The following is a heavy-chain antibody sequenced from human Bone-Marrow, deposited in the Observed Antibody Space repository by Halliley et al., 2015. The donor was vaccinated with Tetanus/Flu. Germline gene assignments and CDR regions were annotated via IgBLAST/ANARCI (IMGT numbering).Heavy chain of an antibody. Sequence: TLSLTCSVSGGSISSYYWSWIRQPPGKGLEWIGYINYSGSTNYNPSLKSRVTISLDTSRNQFSLKLTSVIAGDTAVYYCARMRRDGFENQYGRFDYWGQGTLVTVSS. CDR2: INYSGST. D-gene: IGHD5-12*01. CDR1: GGSISSYY. V-gene: IGHV4-59*08. J-gene: IGHJ4*02. CDR3: ARMRRDGFENQYGRFDY.